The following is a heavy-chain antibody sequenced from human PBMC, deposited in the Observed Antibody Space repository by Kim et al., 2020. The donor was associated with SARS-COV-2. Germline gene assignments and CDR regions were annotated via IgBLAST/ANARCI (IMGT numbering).Heavy chain of an antibody. D-gene: IGHD3-3*01. CDR1: GYTFTGYY. CDR3: ARAPITIFGVVKAFDI. CDR2: INPNSGGT. V-gene: IGHV1-2*02. Sequence: ASVKVSCKASGYTFTGYYMHWVRQAPGQGLEWMGWINPNSGGTNYAQKFQGRVTMTRDTSISTAYMELSRLRSDDTAVYYCARAPITIFGVVKAFDIWGQGTMVTVSS. J-gene: IGHJ3*02.